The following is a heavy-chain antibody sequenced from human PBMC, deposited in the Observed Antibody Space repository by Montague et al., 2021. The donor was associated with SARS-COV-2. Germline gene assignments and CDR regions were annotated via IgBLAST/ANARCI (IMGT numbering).Heavy chain of an antibody. D-gene: IGHD3-10*01. CDR1: AGSISTNSYY. Sequence: SETLSLTCTVSAGSISTNSYYWAWIRQPPGKGLEWIGSISYSGSTYFNPSLESRLTMSVDTSKNHFSLKLSSVTAADTAVYCCARLWDFYGSGSYKNSWFDPWGQGTRVTVPP. CDR3: ARLWDFYGSGSYKNSWFDP. J-gene: IGHJ5*02. V-gene: IGHV4-39*02. CDR2: ISYSGST.